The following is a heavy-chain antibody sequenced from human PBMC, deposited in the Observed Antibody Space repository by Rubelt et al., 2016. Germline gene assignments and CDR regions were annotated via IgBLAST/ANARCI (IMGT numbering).Heavy chain of an antibody. CDR3: ASSQSSGWYSNWFDP. V-gene: IGHV4-34*01. CDR1: GGSFSGYY. J-gene: IGHJ5*02. CDR2: INHSGST. Sequence: QVQLQQWGAGLLKPSETLSLTCAVYGGSFSGYYWSWIRQPPGKGLEWIGEINHSGSTNYNPSLTSLVTISVDTSKNHFSLKLSSVTAADTAVYYCASSQSSGWYSNWFDPWGQGTLVTVSS. D-gene: IGHD6-19*01.